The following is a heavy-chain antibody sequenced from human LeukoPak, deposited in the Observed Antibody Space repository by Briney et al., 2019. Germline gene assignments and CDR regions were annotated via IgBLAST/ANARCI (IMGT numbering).Heavy chain of an antibody. J-gene: IGHJ4*02. CDR2: IRYDGSNK. CDR1: GFTFSSYG. V-gene: IGHV3-30*02. Sequence: PGGSLRLSCAASGFTFSSYGMHWVRQAPGKGLEWVAFIRYDGSNKYYADSVKGRFTISRDNSKNTLYPQMNSLRAEDTAVYYCATEWELLVNWGQGTLVTVSS. CDR3: ATEWELLVN. D-gene: IGHD1-26*01.